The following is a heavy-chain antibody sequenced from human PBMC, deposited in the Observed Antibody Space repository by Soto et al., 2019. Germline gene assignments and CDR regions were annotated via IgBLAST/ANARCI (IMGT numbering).Heavy chain of an antibody. CDR3: AKDHSGYDSDY. CDR1: GFTFSSYG. Sequence: GSLRLSCAASGFTFSSYGMHWVRQAPGKGLEWVAVISYDGSNKYYADSVKGRFTISRDNSKNTLYLQMNSLRAEDTAVYYCAKDHSGYDSDYWGQGTLVTVSS. V-gene: IGHV3-30*18. D-gene: IGHD5-12*01. CDR2: ISYDGSNK. J-gene: IGHJ4*02.